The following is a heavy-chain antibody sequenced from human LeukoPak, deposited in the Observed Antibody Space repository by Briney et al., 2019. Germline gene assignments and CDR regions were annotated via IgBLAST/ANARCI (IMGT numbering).Heavy chain of an antibody. Sequence: SETLSLTCAVHGGSFSGYYWSWIRQPPGKGLEWIGEINHSGSTNYSPSLKSRVTISVDTSKNQFSLKLSSVTAADTAVYYCARTLSGAHFDYWGQGTLVTVSS. CDR3: ARTLSGAHFDY. D-gene: IGHD2-8*02. CDR1: GGSFSGYY. V-gene: IGHV4-34*01. J-gene: IGHJ4*02. CDR2: INHSGST.